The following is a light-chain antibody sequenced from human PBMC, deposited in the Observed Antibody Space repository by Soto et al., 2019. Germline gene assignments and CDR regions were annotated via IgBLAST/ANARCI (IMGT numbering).Light chain of an antibody. CDR2: GAS. V-gene: IGKV3-20*01. Sequence: EIVLTQSPGTLSLSPGERATLSCRASQSVSSSHLAWYQQKPGQAPRLLIYGASSRATGIPDRFSGSGSGTDFTLTISRLEPEDCAVYYCGQFVSAPPRTFGQGTKVDIK. J-gene: IGKJ1*01. CDR3: GQFVSAPPRT. CDR1: QSVSSSH.